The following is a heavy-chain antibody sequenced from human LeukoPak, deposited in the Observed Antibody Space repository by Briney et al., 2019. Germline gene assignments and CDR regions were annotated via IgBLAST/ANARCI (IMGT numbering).Heavy chain of an antibody. CDR2: ISGSGGST. CDR3: AKDILGGSGSPSFDY. J-gene: IGHJ4*02. D-gene: IGHD3-10*01. V-gene: IGHV3-23*01. CDR1: GFTFSSYA. Sequence: GGSLRLSCAASGFTFSSYAMSWVRQAPGKGLEWVSAISGSGGSTYYADSVKGRFTISRDNSKNTLYLQMNSLRAEDTAVYYCAKDILGGSGSPSFDYWGQGTLVTVSS.